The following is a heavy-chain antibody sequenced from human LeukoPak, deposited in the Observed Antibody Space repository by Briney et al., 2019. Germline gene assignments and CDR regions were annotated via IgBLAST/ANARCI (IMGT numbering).Heavy chain of an antibody. D-gene: IGHD6-13*01. V-gene: IGHV3-9*01. Sequence: GGSLRLSCAASGFTFDDYAMHWVRQAPGKGLEWVSGISWNSGSIGYADSVKVRFTISRDNAKNSLYLQMNSLIAEDTALYYCAKDVAAAGNYYYYYMDVWGKGTTVTVSS. J-gene: IGHJ6*03. CDR1: GFTFDDYA. CDR2: ISWNSGSI. CDR3: AKDVAAAGNYYYYYMDV.